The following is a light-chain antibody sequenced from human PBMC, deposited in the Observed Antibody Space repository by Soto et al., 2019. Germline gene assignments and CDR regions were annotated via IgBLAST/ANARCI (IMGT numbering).Light chain of an antibody. CDR1: QRGSSN. J-gene: IGKJ4*01. CDR2: GAS. CDR3: QQYNNWPPLT. V-gene: IGKV3-15*01. Sequence: EIVMTQAPATLSLSPGEVATLSCSVRQRGSSNLAGYQHKPCQAPRLLVYGASTKATGIPARFSGRRSGTEFTLNISSLQSEYFAVYYWQQYNNWPPLTFGGGTKVEI.